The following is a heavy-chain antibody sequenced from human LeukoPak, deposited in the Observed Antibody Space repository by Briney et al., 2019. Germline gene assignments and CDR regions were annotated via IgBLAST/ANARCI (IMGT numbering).Heavy chain of an antibody. V-gene: IGHV1-69*04. CDR2: ITPILGIA. Sequence: ASVKVSCKASGGTFSSYAISWVRQAPGQGLEWMGRITPILGIANYAQKFQGRVTITADKSTSTAYMELSSLRSEDTAVYYCAREAQYYDILAGYPSPFNYWGQGTLVTVSS. CDR3: AREAQYYDILAGYPSPFNY. D-gene: IGHD3-9*01. J-gene: IGHJ4*02. CDR1: GGTFSSYA.